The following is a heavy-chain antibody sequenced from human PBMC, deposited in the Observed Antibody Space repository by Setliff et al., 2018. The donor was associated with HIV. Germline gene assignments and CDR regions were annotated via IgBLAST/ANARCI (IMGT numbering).Heavy chain of an antibody. V-gene: IGHV4-39*02. CDR3: ARVSRLHPFDP. D-gene: IGHD2-15*01. CDR2: VYYSGST. Sequence: PSETLSLTCTVSGGSISSSGPGYYWGWVRQAPGGGLEWIGSVYYSGSTYYNPSLKSRVTISLDTSKNQLSLRLTSMTAADTAMYYCARVSRLHPFDPWGQGTLVTVSS. J-gene: IGHJ5*02. CDR1: GGSISSSGPGYY.